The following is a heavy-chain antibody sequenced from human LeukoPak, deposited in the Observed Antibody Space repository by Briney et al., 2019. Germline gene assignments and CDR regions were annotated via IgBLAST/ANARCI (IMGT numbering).Heavy chain of an antibody. CDR1: GFSFSTYW. J-gene: IGHJ5*02. Sequence: PGGALRLSCAASGFSFSTYWMHWVRQVPGTGLVWVSRTNTDGCITDNADSVKGRFTISRDNAKDTLYLQMNSLRPEDTAVYYCGRDLGGRGGAWGQGTLVTVFS. V-gene: IGHV3-74*01. CDR2: TNTDGCIT. D-gene: IGHD1-26*01. CDR3: GRDLGGRGGA.